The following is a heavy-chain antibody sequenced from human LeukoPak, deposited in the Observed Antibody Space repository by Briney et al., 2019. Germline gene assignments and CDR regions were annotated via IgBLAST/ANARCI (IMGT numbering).Heavy chain of an antibody. Sequence: PGGSLRLSCAASGLTVSSNYMTWVRQAPGKGLEWLSYISSDGTTIYYADSVKGRITISRDNARKSLYLRVNSLRAEDTAVYYCVPQKGYGGNPLDYWGQGTLVTVST. CDR1: GLTVSSNY. J-gene: IGHJ4*02. CDR3: VPQKGYGGNPLDY. V-gene: IGHV3-48*01. CDR2: ISSDGTTI. D-gene: IGHD4-23*01.